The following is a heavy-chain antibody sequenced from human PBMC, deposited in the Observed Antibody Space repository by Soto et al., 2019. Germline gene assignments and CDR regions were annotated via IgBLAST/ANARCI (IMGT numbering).Heavy chain of an antibody. D-gene: IGHD2-8*01. CDR3: VSWVSAHFDY. V-gene: IGHV3-23*01. CDR2: IRSNGAKT. CDR1: GFTFDSPYSHA. Sequence: GGSLRLSCAASGFTFDSPYSHAMSWVRQSPGKGPEWVSTIRSNGAKTHYAESVQGRFTSSKDASRNTVHLHMNSLRADDTATYFCVSWVSAHFDYWGHGTPVTVSS. J-gene: IGHJ4*01.